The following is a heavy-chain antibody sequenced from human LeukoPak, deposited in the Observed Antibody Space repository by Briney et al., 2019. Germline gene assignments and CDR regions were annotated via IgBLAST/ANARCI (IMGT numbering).Heavy chain of an antibody. V-gene: IGHV3-21*01. CDR1: GFTFSSYS. CDR3: ARDRGRPAANDAFDI. J-gene: IGHJ3*02. D-gene: IGHD2-2*01. CDR2: ISSSSSYI. Sequence: GGSLRLXCAASGFTFSSYSMNWVRQAPGKGLEWVSSISSSSSYIYYADSVKGRFTISRDNAKNSLYLQMNSLRAEDTAVYYCARDRGRPAANDAFDIWGRGTMVTVSS.